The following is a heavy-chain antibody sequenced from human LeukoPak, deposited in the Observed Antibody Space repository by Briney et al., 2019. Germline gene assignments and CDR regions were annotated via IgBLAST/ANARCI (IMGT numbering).Heavy chain of an antibody. CDR2: IKSKTDGGTT. CDR1: GFTFSNAW. Sequence: PGGSLRLSCAASGFTFSNAWMSWVRQAPGKGLEWVGRIKSKTDGGTTDYAAPVKGRFTISRDDSKNTLYLQMNSLKTEDTAVYYCTTAVSGWHNYYYYYMDVWGKGTTVTISS. CDR3: TTAVSGWHNYYYYYMDV. D-gene: IGHD6-19*01. J-gene: IGHJ6*03. V-gene: IGHV3-15*01.